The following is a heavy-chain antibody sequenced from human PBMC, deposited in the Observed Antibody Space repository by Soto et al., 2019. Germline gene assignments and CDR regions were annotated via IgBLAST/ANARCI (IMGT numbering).Heavy chain of an antibody. CDR1: GYTFTIYG. J-gene: IGHJ3*02. CDR2: ISAYNGNT. Sequence: QVQLVQSGAEVKKPGASVKVSCKASGYTFTIYGISWVRQAPGQGLEWLGWISAYNGNTHYAQQLQGSVTMTTYTSTSTAYMELRSLRSDDTAVYYGARVRGYCSGGSCSPPGAFDIWGQGTMVTVSS. CDR3: ARVRGYCSGGSCSPPGAFDI. D-gene: IGHD2-15*01. V-gene: IGHV1-18*01.